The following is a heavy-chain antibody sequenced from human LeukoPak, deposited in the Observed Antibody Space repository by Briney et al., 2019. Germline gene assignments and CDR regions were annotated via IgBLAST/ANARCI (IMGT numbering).Heavy chain of an antibody. V-gene: IGHV4-59*12. CDR2: LFQTGST. D-gene: IGHD3-22*01. J-gene: IGHJ2*01. Sequence: SETLSLTCTVSGGSISGFSWSWIRQSPEKGLEWIGYLFQTGSTDYNPSLESRVTISVDTSKNQFSLKLSSVTAADTAVYYCAREYLGIVERWYFDLWGRGTLVTVSS. CDR3: AREYLGIVERWYFDL. CDR1: GGSISGFS.